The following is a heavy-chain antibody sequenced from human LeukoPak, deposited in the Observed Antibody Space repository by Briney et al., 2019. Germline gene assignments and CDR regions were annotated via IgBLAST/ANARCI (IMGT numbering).Heavy chain of an antibody. CDR3: ASPGSVPAGGFQH. CDR1: GGTFSSYA. J-gene: IGHJ1*01. D-gene: IGHD3-10*01. CDR2: IIRIFGTA. Sequence: SVKVSCKASGGTFSSYAISWVRQAPGQGLEWMGGIIRIFGTANYAQKFQGRVTITADESTSTAYMELRSLRSEDTAVYYCASPGSVPAGGFQHWGQGTLVTVSS. V-gene: IGHV1-69*01.